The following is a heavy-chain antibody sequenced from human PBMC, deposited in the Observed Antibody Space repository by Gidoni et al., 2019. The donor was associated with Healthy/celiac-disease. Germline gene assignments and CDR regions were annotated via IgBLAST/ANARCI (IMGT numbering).Heavy chain of an antibody. Sequence: QLQLQESGPGLVKPSETLSLTCTVSGGSISRSSSYWGWLRQPPGPGLEWVVSMYYSGSTYYNPSLKSRVTISVDTSKNQFSLKLTSVTAADTAVYYCARLGFGSGWLDWGQGTLVTVSS. J-gene: IGHJ4*02. D-gene: IGHD6-19*01. CDR1: GGSISRSSSY. CDR2: MYYSGST. CDR3: ARLGFGSGWLD. V-gene: IGHV4-39*01.